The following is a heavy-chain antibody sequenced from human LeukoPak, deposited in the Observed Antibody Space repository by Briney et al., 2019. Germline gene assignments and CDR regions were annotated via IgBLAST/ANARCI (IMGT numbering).Heavy chain of an antibody. Sequence: SVKVSCKASGGTFSSYAISWVRQAPGQGLEWMGGIIPIFGTANYAQKLQGRVTITADESTSTAYMELSSLRSEDTAVYYCARARAGCSYDDAFDIWGQGTMVTVSS. J-gene: IGHJ3*02. CDR1: GGTFSSYA. CDR3: ARARAGCSYDDAFDI. CDR2: IIPIFGTA. D-gene: IGHD5-18*01. V-gene: IGHV1-69*01.